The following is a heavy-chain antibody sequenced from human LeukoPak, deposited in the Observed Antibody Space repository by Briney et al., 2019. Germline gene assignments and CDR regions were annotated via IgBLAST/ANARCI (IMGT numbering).Heavy chain of an antibody. J-gene: IGHJ3*02. CDR3: ASSGYYNDAFDI. V-gene: IGHV3-53*01. D-gene: IGHD3-22*01. CDR1: GFTVSSNY. CDR2: IYSGGST. Sequence: GGSLRLSCAASGFTVSSNYMSWVRQAPGKGLEWVSVIYSGGSTNYADSVKGRFTISRDNSKNTLYLQMNSLRAEDTAVYYCASSGYYNDAFDIWGQGTMVTVSS.